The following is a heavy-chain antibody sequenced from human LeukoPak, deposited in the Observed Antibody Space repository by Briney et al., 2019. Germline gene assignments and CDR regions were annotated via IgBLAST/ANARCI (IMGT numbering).Heavy chain of an antibody. CDR3: ARHPRAPYYYYMDV. V-gene: IGHV4-39*01. CDR1: GGSISSGGYY. Sequence: SETLSLTCTVSGGSISSGGYYWSWIRQPPGKGLEWIGEINHSGSTNYNPSLKSRVTISVDTSKNQFSLKLSSVTAADTAVYYCARHPRAPYYYYMDVWGKGTTVTVSS. CDR2: INHSGST. J-gene: IGHJ6*03.